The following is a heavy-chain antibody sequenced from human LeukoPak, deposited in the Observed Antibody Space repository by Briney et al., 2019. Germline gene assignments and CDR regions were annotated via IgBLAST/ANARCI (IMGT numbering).Heavy chain of an antibody. V-gene: IGHV1-3*01. CDR2: INAGNGNT. D-gene: IGHD6-13*01. CDR3: ARVRRIAAAGIGAFDI. Sequence: GASVKVSCKASGYTFTSYAMHWVRQAPGQRLEWIGWINAGNGNTKYSQKFQGRVTITRDTSASTAYMELSSLRSEDTAVYYCARVRRIAAAGIGAFDIWGQGTMVIVSS. J-gene: IGHJ3*02. CDR1: GYTFTSYA.